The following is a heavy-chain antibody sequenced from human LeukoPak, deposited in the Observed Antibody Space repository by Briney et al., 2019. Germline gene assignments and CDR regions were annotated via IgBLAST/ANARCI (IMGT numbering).Heavy chain of an antibody. J-gene: IGHJ4*02. V-gene: IGHV3-23*01. CDR1: GFTFSSYS. Sequence: PGGSLRLSCAASGFTFSSYSMDWVRQAPGKGLEWVSSISGSGESTYYADSVKGRFTISRDNSKNTLYLQMNSLRVEDTAVYYCAKDRGIISDYWGQGTLVTVSS. D-gene: IGHD3-10*01. CDR2: ISGSGEST. CDR3: AKDRGIISDY.